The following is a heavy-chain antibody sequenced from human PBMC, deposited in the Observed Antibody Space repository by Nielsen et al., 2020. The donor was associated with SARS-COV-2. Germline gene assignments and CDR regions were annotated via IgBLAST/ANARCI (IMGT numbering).Heavy chain of an antibody. J-gene: IGHJ6*02. CDR1: GFTFSSYG. V-gene: IGHV3-33*01. CDR3: ARDAKVYYDSFYYYGMDV. D-gene: IGHD3-22*01. Sequence: GESLKISCAASGFTFSSYGMHWVRQAPGKGLEWVAVIWYDGSTKYYADSVKGRFTISRDNSKNTLYLQMNSLRAEDTAVYYCARDAKVYYDSFYYYGMDVWGQGTTVSVSS. CDR2: IWYDGSTK.